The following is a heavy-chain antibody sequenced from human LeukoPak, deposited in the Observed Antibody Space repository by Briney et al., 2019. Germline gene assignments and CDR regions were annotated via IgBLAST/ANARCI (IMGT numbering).Heavy chain of an antibody. CDR3: ARDRGPNCRDY. V-gene: IGHV3-7*01. CDR2: IKHDGSAE. CDR1: GLTFGSSW. D-gene: IGHD1-1*01. Sequence: PGGSLRLSCAASGLTFGSSWMAWVRQTPDKGLEWVASIKHDGSAEYYVDSVRGRFTVSRDNAKNSVYLQMNSLRAEDTAAYYCARDRGPNCRDYWGQGTLITVSS. J-gene: IGHJ4*02.